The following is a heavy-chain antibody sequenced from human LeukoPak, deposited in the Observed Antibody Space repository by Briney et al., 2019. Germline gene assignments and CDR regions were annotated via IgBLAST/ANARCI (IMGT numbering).Heavy chain of an antibody. J-gene: IGHJ4*02. Sequence: PSETLSLTCTVSGGSISSGGYYWSWIRQPPGKGLEWIGEINHSGSTNYNPSLKSRVTISVDTSKNQFSLKLSSVTAADTAVYYCARGTTYYYDSSGYPFDYWGQGTLVTVSS. D-gene: IGHD3-22*01. CDR3: ARGTTYYYDSSGYPFDY. CDR1: GGSISSGGYY. V-gene: IGHV4-39*07. CDR2: INHSGST.